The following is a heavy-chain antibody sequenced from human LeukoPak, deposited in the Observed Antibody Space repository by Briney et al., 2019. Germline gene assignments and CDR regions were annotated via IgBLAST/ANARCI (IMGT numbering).Heavy chain of an antibody. CDR3: AKRGPVTGTKYFDY. J-gene: IGHJ4*02. Sequence: GGSLRLSCAAFQFMFSTYAMYWVRQAPGKGLEWVSGISDNGGTAYYADSVKGRFTISRDNSKNMLYLHMNSLRAEDTAVYYCAKRGPVTGTKYFDYWGQGTLVTVSS. D-gene: IGHD6-19*01. CDR1: QFMFSTYA. CDR2: ISDNGGTA. V-gene: IGHV3-23*01.